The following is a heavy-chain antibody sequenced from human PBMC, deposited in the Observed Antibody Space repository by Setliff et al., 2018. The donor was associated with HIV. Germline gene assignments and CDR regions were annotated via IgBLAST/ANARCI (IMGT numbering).Heavy chain of an antibody. V-gene: IGHV3-23*03. J-gene: IGHJ1*01. D-gene: IGHD3-16*01. CDR1: GSTFSSNA. CDR2: IYADGAFT. Sequence: PGGSLRLSCAASGSTFSSNAMSWVRQAPGKGLEWVSLIYADGAFTYYADSVEGRFTISRDNSRNRLYLQMNSLRAEDTAVYFCAKAFGGYPNPIEHPQHWGHGTLVTVSS. CDR3: AKAFGGYPNPIEHPQH.